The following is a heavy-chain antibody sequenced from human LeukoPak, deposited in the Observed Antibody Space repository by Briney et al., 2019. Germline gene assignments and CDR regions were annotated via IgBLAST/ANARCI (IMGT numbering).Heavy chain of an antibody. D-gene: IGHD2-15*01. CDR3: AREDVNTEDYYYYGMDV. J-gene: IGHJ6*02. V-gene: IGHV1-2*02. Sequence: ASVKVSCKASGYTFTGYYLHWVRQAPGQGLEWMGWINPKSGGTKFAQTFQGRVTMTRDTPITTAYMELRSLKSDDTAGYYCAREDVNTEDYYYYGMDVWGQGTTVTVS. CDR1: GYTFTGYY. CDR2: INPKSGGT.